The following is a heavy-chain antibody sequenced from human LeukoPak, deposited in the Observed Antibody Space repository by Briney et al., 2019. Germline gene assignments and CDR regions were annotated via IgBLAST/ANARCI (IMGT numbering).Heavy chain of an antibody. CDR3: ARARRAVADYFDY. D-gene: IGHD6-19*01. V-gene: IGHV4-34*01. CDR1: GGSFSGYY. Sequence: SETLSLTCAVYGGSFSGYYWSWIRQPPGKGLEWIGEINHSGSTNYNPSLKSRVTISVDTSKNQFSLKLSSVTAADTAVYYCARARRAVADYFDYWGQGTLVTVPS. CDR2: INHSGST. J-gene: IGHJ4*02.